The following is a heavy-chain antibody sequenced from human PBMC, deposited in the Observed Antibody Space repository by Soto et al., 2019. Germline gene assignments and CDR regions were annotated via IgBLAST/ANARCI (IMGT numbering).Heavy chain of an antibody. CDR3: ARDRDTYYYDSSGYSFDY. D-gene: IGHD3-22*01. J-gene: IGHJ4*02. CDR1: GFTVSSNY. V-gene: IGHV3-30-3*01. Sequence: GGSLRLSCAASGFTVSSNYMSWVRQAPGKGLEWVAVISYDGSNKYYADSVKGRFTISRDNSKNTLYLQMNSLRAEDTAVYYCARDRDTYYYDSSGYSFDYWGQGTLVTVSS. CDR2: ISYDGSNK.